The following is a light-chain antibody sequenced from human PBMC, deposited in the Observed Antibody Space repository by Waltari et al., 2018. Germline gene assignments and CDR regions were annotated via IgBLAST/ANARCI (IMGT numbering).Light chain of an antibody. V-gene: IGKV3-15*01. J-gene: IGKJ2*01. Sequence: EIVVTQSPATLSVSPGEGATLSCRASETIKTNFAWYQHNPGQAPGLLISDASTRSTGIPARFRGSGSGTEFTLTISSLQSEDFAIYFCQQYNEWPPISTFGQGTNLEIK. CDR3: QQYNEWPPIST. CDR1: ETIKTN. CDR2: DAS.